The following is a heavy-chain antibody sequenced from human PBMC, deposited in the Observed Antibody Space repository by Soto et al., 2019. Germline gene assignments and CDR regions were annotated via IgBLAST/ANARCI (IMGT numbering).Heavy chain of an antibody. J-gene: IGHJ4*02. Sequence: QVQLQESGPGLVKPSETLSLTCTVSSDSIAGENWWSWVRQPPGMGLEWIGEIFHTGGTNYNPSLTRRDTMEVDKSKNQFSLQLISATAADTAVYYCARVFSSGSGWMYYFDFWGQGTLVSVSS. V-gene: IGHV4-4*02. CDR2: IFHTGGT. D-gene: IGHD6-25*01. CDR3: ARVFSSGSGWMYYFDF. CDR1: SDSIAGENW.